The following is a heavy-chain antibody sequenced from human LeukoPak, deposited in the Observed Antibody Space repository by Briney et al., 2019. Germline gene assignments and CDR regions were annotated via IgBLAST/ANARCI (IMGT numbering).Heavy chain of an antibody. V-gene: IGHV3-11*01. CDR1: GFTFSDYY. CDR3: ARLRAKYYYDSSGHFDY. CDR2: ISSSGSTI. D-gene: IGHD3-22*01. Sequence: GGSLRLSCAASGFTFSDYYMSWIRQAPGKGLEWVSYISSSGSTIYYADSVKGRFTISRNNAKNSLYLQMNSLRAEDTAVYYCARLRAKYYYDSSGHFDYWGQGTLVTVSS. J-gene: IGHJ4*02.